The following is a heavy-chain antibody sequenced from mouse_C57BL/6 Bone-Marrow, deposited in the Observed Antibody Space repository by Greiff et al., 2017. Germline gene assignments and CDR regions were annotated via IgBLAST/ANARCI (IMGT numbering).Heavy chain of an antibody. CDR3: TRGPPCGYYAMDY. Sequence: DVQLVESGEGLVKPGGSLKLSCAASGFTFSSYAMSWVRQTPEKRLEWVAYISSGGDYIYYAVTVKGRFTISRDNARNTLYLQLSSLKSEDTAMYYCTRGPPCGYYAMDYWGQGTSVTVSS. J-gene: IGHJ4*01. CDR2: ISSGGDYI. V-gene: IGHV5-9-1*02. CDR1: GFTFSSYA.